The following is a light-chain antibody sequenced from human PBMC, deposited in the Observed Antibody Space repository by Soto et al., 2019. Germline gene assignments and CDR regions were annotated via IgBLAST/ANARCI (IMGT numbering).Light chain of an antibody. V-gene: IGKV1-13*02. CDR3: QQYYSYPWT. CDR2: DVS. CDR1: QGINSY. J-gene: IGKJ1*01. Sequence: AIQLTQSPSSLSASVGDRVTITCRASQGINSYLAWYQQKPGKVPKLLIYDVSSLESGVPSRFSGSGSGTDFTLTISCLQSEDFATYYCQQYYSYPWTFGQGTKVDIK.